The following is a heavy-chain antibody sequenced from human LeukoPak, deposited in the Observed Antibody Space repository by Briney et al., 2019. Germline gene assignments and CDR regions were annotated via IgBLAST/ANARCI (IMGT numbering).Heavy chain of an antibody. Sequence: GGSLRLSCAASGFTFSSYGMPWVRQAPGKGLEWVAVIWYDGSNKYYADSVKGRFTISRDNSKNTLYLQMNSLRAEDTAVYYCARVELLTGPFDYWGQGTLVTVSS. V-gene: IGHV3-33*01. CDR1: GFTFSSYG. CDR2: IWYDGSNK. CDR3: ARVELLTGPFDY. J-gene: IGHJ4*02. D-gene: IGHD1-26*01.